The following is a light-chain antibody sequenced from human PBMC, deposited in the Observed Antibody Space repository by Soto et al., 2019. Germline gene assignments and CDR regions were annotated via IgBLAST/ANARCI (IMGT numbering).Light chain of an antibody. CDR3: QRGYIHPWT. CDR2: AAS. Sequence: DLPMTQSPSSLSASVGDRVTITCRTSQSISIHLNWYQQKPGEVPKLIIHAASSLQSGVPSRFSGSGSGTDFTLTISSLQPEDVGTYYCQRGYIHPWTFGQGTKVEV. V-gene: IGKV1-39*01. J-gene: IGKJ1*01. CDR1: QSISIH.